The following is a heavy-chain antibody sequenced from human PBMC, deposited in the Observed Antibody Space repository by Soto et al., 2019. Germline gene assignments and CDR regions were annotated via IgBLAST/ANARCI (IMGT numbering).Heavy chain of an antibody. CDR1: GYSFATSG. V-gene: IGHV1-18*01. J-gene: IGHJ4*02. CDR2: ISDYNGNT. CDR3: ARAGQYYDASGYAN. Sequence: QVKLVQSGTEVKKPGASIKVSCKASGYSFATSGMSWVRQAPGQGLEWMGWISDYNGNTNYDQNLQDRFTMTTDTSTNTAYLEVRNLRSDDTDVYYCARAGQYYDASGYANWGQGTLVTVSS. D-gene: IGHD3-22*01.